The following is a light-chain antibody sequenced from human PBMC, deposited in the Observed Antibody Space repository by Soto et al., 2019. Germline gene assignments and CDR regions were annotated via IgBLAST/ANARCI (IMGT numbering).Light chain of an antibody. CDR2: HTS. CDR3: QQYDSSPRT. CDR1: QSVGGS. J-gene: IGKJ1*01. Sequence: ETVLTQSPGTLSLSPGERATLSCRASQSVGGSLAWYQQRPGQAPRLLVYHTSNRATGIPDRFSGSGSGTDFTLTISRLEPEDFAVYWCQQYDSSPRTFGQGTKVDI. V-gene: IGKV3-20*01.